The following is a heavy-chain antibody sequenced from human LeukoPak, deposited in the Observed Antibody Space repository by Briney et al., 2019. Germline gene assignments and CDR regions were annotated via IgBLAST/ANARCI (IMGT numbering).Heavy chain of an antibody. CDR3: AKDSEGTMVQGVMDEGYFDY. Sequence: GGSLRLSCAASGFTFDDYAMRWVRQAPGKGLEWVSGISWNSGSIGYADSVKGRFTISRDNAKNSLYLQMNSLRAEDTALYYCAKDSEGTMVQGVMDEGYFDYWGQGTLVTVSS. V-gene: IGHV3-9*01. D-gene: IGHD3-10*01. CDR2: ISWNSGSI. CDR1: GFTFDDYA. J-gene: IGHJ4*02.